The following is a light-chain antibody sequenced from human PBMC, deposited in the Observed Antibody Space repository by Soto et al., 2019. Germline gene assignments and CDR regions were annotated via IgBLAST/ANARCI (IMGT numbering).Light chain of an antibody. CDR2: EVG. CDR1: SSDVGGYNY. J-gene: IGLJ2*01. V-gene: IGLV2-14*01. CDR3: SSYTSSSAYYVV. Sequence: QSALTQPASVSGSPGQSITISCTGTSSDVGGYNYVSWYRQHPGKAPELLLYEVGKPPSGVSNRFSGSKSCNTASLTISGRQAEDESDYYCSSYTSSSAYYVVFGGGTKLTVL.